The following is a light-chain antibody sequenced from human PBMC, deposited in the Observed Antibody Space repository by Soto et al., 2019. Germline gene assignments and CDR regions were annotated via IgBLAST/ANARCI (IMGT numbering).Light chain of an antibody. CDR3: QQSYSTPIS. CDR2: TAS. CDR1: QSISSH. Sequence: DIRMTQSPSSLSASFLDTVTITCRASQSISSHLNWYQQKPGKAPNLLMYTASNLQSGVPSRFSGSGSGTDFTLTISSLQPEDFATYYCQQSYSTPISFGQGTRLEIK. V-gene: IGKV1-39*01. J-gene: IGKJ5*01.